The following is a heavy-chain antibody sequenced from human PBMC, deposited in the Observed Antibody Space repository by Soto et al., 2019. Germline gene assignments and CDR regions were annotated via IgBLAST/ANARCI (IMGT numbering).Heavy chain of an antibody. D-gene: IGHD2-21*02. CDR1: GFTFNNFG. Sequence: QVHLVESGGGVVQPGRSLRLSCAASGFTFNNFGMYWVRQAPGKGLERVAVISYDGSNTFYVDSVKGRFTISRDNSENTVYLHMNSLRADDTAVYYCAKNIYGEVTAMDYFDYWGQGTRVTVAS. J-gene: IGHJ4*02. V-gene: IGHV3-30*18. CDR3: AKNIYGEVTAMDYFDY. CDR2: ISYDGSNT.